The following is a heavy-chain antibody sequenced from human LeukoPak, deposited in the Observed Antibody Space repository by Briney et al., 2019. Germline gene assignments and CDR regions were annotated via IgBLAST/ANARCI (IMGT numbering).Heavy chain of an antibody. V-gene: IGHV3-7*01. CDR1: GFTFSSYW. D-gene: IGHD3-3*01. Sequence: GGSLRLSCAASGFTFSSYWMSWVRQAPGKGLEWVANIKQDGSEKYYVDSVKGRFTISRDNAKSSLYLQMNSLRAEYTAVYYCARAEGHYDFWSGYHNWFDPWGQGTLVTVSS. CDR2: IKQDGSEK. J-gene: IGHJ5*02. CDR3: ARAEGHYDFWSGYHNWFDP.